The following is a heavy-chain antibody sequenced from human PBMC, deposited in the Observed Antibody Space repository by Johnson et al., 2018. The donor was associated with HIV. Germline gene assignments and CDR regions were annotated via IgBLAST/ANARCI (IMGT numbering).Heavy chain of an antibody. CDR2: IKSKTDGGTT. CDR1: GFTFSDAC. CDR3: TTNTAMVTMYVEIKGGAFDI. J-gene: IGHJ3*02. V-gene: IGHV3-15*01. Sequence: VQLVESGGGLVKPGGSLRLSCAASGFTFSDACLNWVRQAPGKGLEWIGRIKSKTDGGTTDYAAPVKGSFSISRDDSKNTLYLQMNSLKTEDTAVYYCTTNTAMVTMYVEIKGGAFDIWGQGTMVTVSS. D-gene: IGHD5-18*01.